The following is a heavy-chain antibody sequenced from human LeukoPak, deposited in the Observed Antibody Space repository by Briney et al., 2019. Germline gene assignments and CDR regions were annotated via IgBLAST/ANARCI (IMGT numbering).Heavy chain of an antibody. J-gene: IGHJ4*02. V-gene: IGHV3-9*03. CDR2: ISWNSGRM. Sequence: GRSLRLSCAASGFTFDDYAMHWVRQAPGKGLEWVSSISWNSGRMDYADSVKSRFTISRDNAKNSLYLQMNSLRVEDMALYYCAKDVNYSPSGTFDYWGQGTLVTVSS. CDR1: GFTFDDYA. D-gene: IGHD3-10*01. CDR3: AKDVNYSPSGTFDY.